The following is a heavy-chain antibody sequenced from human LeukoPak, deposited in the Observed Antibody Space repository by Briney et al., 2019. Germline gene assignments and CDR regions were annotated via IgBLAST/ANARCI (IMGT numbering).Heavy chain of an antibody. CDR3: ARSNDESYSSGWYWFDP. D-gene: IGHD6-19*01. J-gene: IGHJ5*02. Sequence: GRSLRLSCAASGFTFSSYAMHWVRHAPGKGLERVAVISYDGSNKYYADSVKGRFTISRDNSKNTLYLQMNSLRAEDTAVYYCARSNDESYSSGWYWFDPWGQGTLITVSS. V-gene: IGHV3-30-3*01. CDR1: GFTFSSYA. CDR2: ISYDGSNK.